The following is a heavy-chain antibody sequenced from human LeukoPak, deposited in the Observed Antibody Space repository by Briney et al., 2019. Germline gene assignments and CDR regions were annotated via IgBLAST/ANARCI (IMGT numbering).Heavy chain of an antibody. CDR2: IYPGDSDT. J-gene: IGHJ3*02. V-gene: IGHV5-51*01. CDR1: GYSFTSYW. CDR3: ARGWRSSVDAFDI. D-gene: IGHD3-3*01. Sequence: GESLKISCKGSGYSFTSYWIGWVRQMPGKGLEWMVIIYPGDSDTRYSPSFQGQVTISADKSISTAYLQWSSLKASDTAMYYCARGWRSSVDAFDIWGQGTMVTVSS.